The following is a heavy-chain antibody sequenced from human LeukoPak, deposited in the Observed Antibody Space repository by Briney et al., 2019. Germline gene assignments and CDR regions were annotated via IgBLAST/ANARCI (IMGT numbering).Heavy chain of an antibody. V-gene: IGHV4-4*07. Sequence: SETLSLTCTVSGGSISSYYWSWIRQPAGKGLEWIGRVYTSGSPNYNPSLESRVTMSVDTSKNQFSLNLSSVTAADTAVYYCARGGYGASSGFDYWGQGTLVTVSS. CDR1: GGSISSYY. J-gene: IGHJ4*02. CDR3: ARGGYGASSGFDY. CDR2: VYTSGSP. D-gene: IGHD4-23*01.